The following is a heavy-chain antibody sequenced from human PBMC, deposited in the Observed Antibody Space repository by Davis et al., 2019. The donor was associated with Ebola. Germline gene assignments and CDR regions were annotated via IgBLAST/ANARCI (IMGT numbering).Heavy chain of an antibody. CDR2: ISGSGGST. CDR3: AKDGGRLVYAMDV. V-gene: IGHV3-23*01. Sequence: PGGSLRLSCAVSGFTFTSYAMSWVRQAPGKGLEWVSTISGSGGSTYYADSVKGRFTISRDNSKNTLYVRMNSLRAEDTAVYYCAKDGGRLVYAMDVWGQGTTVTVSS. J-gene: IGHJ6*02. D-gene: IGHD3-16*01. CDR1: GFTFTSYA.